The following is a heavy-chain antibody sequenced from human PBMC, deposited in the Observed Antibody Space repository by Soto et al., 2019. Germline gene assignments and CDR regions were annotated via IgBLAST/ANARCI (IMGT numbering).Heavy chain of an antibody. CDR3: AKGPHYYDSSGYHQLPLDY. J-gene: IGHJ4*02. CDR2: IKSESDGGTT. CDR1: HFAFTNAW. V-gene: IGHV3-15*07. Sequence: GGSLRLSCTASHFAFTNAWMNWVRQVPGKGLEWVGLIKSESDGGTTDYADSVKGRFTISRDNSKNTLYLQMNSLRAEDTAVYYCAKGPHYYDSSGYHQLPLDYWGQGTLVTVSS. D-gene: IGHD3-22*01.